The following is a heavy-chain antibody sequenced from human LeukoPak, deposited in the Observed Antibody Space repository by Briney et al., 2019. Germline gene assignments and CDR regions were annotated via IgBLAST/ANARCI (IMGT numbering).Heavy chain of an antibody. CDR3: ARGPRITMIVVVIRGFDP. D-gene: IGHD3-22*01. V-gene: IGHV4-34*01. CDR2: INHSGST. J-gene: IGHJ5*02. Sequence: SETLSLTCAVYGGSFSGYYWSWIRQPPGKGLEWIGEINHSGSTNYNPSLKSRVTISVDTSKNQFSLKLSSVTAADTAVYYCARGPRITMIVVVIRGFDPWGQGTLVTVSS. CDR1: GGSFSGYY.